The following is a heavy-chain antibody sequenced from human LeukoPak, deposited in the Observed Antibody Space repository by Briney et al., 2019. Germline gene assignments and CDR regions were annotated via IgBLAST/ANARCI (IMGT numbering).Heavy chain of an antibody. D-gene: IGHD3-9*01. J-gene: IGHJ6*03. V-gene: IGHV1-18*01. Sequence: ASVKVSCKASGYTFINFGITWVRQAPGQGLEWMGWIGAYNGNTNYAQKLQGRVTMTTDTSTSTAYMELRSLRSDDTAVYYCARGTTLRPYYMDVWGKGTTVTVSS. CDR3: ARGTTLRPYYMDV. CDR2: IGAYNGNT. CDR1: GYTFINFG.